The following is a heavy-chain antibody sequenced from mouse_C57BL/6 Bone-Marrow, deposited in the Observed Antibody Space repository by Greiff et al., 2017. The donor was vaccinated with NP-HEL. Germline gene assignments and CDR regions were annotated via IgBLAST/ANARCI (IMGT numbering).Heavy chain of an antibody. CDR1: GYTFTEYT. CDR2: FYPGSGSL. J-gene: IGHJ1*03. CDR3: ARHEDMKGVATGYCDV. V-gene: IGHV1-62-2*01. D-gene: IGHD1-1*02. Sequence: VQLQQSGAELVKPGASVKLSCKASGYTFTEYTIHWVKQRSGQGLEWIGWFYPGSGSLKYNEKFKDKATLTADTSSSTVYMELSRLTSEDSAVYCCARHEDMKGVATGYCDVWGTGTTVTVSS.